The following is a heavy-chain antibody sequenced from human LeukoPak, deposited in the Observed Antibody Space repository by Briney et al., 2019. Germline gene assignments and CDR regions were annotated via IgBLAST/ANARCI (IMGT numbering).Heavy chain of an antibody. Sequence: PGGSLRLSCAASGLSVSHNYMTWVRQAPGKGLQWVSMIRSDTDTDYADSVKGRFTISRDSSNNTLFLQMNSLRAEDAAVYYCARESNRRLHYYGIDVWGLGTTVTVSS. CDR1: GLSVSHNY. J-gene: IGHJ6*02. D-gene: IGHD2-15*01. CDR2: IRSDTDT. CDR3: ARESNRRLHYYGIDV. V-gene: IGHV3-66*01.